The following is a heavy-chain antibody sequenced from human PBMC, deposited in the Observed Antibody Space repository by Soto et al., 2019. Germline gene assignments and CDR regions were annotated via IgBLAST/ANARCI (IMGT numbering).Heavy chain of an antibody. CDR2: IYHSGST. D-gene: IGHD6-6*01. J-gene: IGHJ4*02. Sequence: PSEPLSLPCAVSGGSISSSNWWPWVRQPPGKGLEWFGEIYHSGSTNYNPSLKSRLTISVDKSENQFSLKLTSVTAADTAVYYCARGTFLGSIAARFLDYWGQGTLVTVAS. CDR3: ARGTFLGSIAARFLDY. V-gene: IGHV4-4*02. CDR1: GGSISSSNW.